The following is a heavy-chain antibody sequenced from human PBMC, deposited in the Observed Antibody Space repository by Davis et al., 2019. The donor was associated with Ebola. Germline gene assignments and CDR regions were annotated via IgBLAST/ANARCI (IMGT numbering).Heavy chain of an antibody. D-gene: IGHD3-10*01. Sequence: ASVKVSCKTSGYTFISYGITWLRQPPGQGLEWMGWISAYNAKTSYAQNFQDRVTMTTDTSTTTAYMELRSLTSDDTAVYYCARVRSWVGGGDSSVPWGQGTLVTVSS. J-gene: IGHJ5*02. CDR2: ISAYNAKT. CDR1: GYTFISYG. V-gene: IGHV1-18*01. CDR3: ARVRSWVGGGDSSVP.